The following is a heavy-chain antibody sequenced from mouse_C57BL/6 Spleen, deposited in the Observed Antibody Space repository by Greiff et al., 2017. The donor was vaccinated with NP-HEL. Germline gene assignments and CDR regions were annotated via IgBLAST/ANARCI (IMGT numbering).Heavy chain of an antibody. CDR1: GYSITSGYY. CDR3: ARETGYYSYFDY. D-gene: IGHD2-12*01. CDR2: ISYDGSN. V-gene: IGHV3-6*01. Sequence: EVKLVESGPGLVKPSQSLSPTCSVTGYSITSGYYWNWIRQFPGNKLEWMGYISYDGSNKYNPSLQNRISITRDTSKNQFFLKLNSVTTEYTATYYCARETGYYSYFDYWGQGTTLTVSS. J-gene: IGHJ2*01.